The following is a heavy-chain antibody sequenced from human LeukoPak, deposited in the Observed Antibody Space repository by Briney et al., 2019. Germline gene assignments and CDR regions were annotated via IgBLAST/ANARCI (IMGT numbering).Heavy chain of an antibody. D-gene: IGHD1-7*01. J-gene: IGHJ4*02. CDR2: MNPNSGNT. CDR1: GYTFTSFD. Sequence: ASVKVSCKASGYTFTSFDIYWVRQATGQGLEWLGWMNPNSGNTGYAQKFQGRVTMTRNTFISTAYMELNSLRSEDTALYYCARDGGAYGTIYYWGQGTLVTVSS. CDR3: ARDGGAYGTIYY. V-gene: IGHV1-8*01.